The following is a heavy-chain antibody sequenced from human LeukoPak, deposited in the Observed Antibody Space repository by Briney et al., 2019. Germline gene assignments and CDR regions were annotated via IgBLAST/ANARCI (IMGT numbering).Heavy chain of an antibody. Sequence: GGSLRLSCAASGFTFRNLVMHWVRQAPGKGLEWVSVISYDGSNKYYADSVKGRFTISRDNSKNTLYLQMNSLRAEDTAVYYCARHRGSYWDYWGQGTLVTVSS. CDR1: GFTFRNLV. V-gene: IGHV3-30*04. CDR2: ISYDGSNK. J-gene: IGHJ4*02. CDR3: ARHRGSYWDY. D-gene: IGHD3-16*01.